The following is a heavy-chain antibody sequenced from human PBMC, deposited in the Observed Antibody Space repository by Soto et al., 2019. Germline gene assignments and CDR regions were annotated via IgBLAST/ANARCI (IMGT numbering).Heavy chain of an antibody. CDR3: ARQSGGSYYKRYYYYGMDV. CDR1: GGSISSSSYY. CDR2: IYYSGST. V-gene: IGHV4-39*01. J-gene: IGHJ6*02. D-gene: IGHD1-26*01. Sequence: SETLSLTCTVTGGSISSSSYYWGWIRQPPGKGLEWIGSIYYSGSTYYNPSLKSRVTISVDTSKNQFSLKLSSVTAADTAVYYCARQSGGSYYKRYYYYGMDVWGQGTTVTVSS.